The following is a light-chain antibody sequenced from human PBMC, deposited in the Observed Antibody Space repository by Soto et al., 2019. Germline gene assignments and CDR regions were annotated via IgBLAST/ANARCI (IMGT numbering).Light chain of an antibody. CDR2: AAS. V-gene: IGKV3-20*01. CDR1: QSVSSTH. Sequence: EIVLTQSPGTLSLSPGERATLSCRASQSVSSTHLAWYQQKPGQAPRFLIYAASNRATGIPDRFSGSGSGTDFTLTISRLEPEDFAVYYCQHYGYSPYTFGQGTKLEIK. CDR3: QHYGYSPYT. J-gene: IGKJ2*01.